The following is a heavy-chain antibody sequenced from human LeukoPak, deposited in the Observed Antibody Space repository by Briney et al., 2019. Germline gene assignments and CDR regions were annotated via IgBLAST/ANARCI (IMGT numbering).Heavy chain of an antibody. CDR2: INTNTGNP. J-gene: IGHJ5*02. V-gene: IGHV7-4-1*02. Sequence: ASVKVSCKASGYTFNYYAISWVRQAPGQGLEWMGWINTNTGNPTYAQGFTGRFVFSLDTSVNTAYLQISSLKAEDTAVYYCARVDYHDSSGYPNWFDPWGQGTLVTVSS. D-gene: IGHD3-22*01. CDR1: GYTFNYYA. CDR3: ARVDYHDSSGYPNWFDP.